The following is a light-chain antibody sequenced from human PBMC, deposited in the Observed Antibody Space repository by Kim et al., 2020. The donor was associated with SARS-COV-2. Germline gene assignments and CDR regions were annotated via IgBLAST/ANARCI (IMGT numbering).Light chain of an antibody. Sequence: SSELTKDPAVSVALGQTVRITCQGDSLRSYYASWYQQKPGQAPVLVIYGKNNRPSGIPDRFSGSSSGNTASLTITGAQAEDEADYYCNSRDSSGNVVFGGGTKVTVL. CDR1: SLRSYY. V-gene: IGLV3-19*01. CDR2: GKN. CDR3: NSRDSSGNVV. J-gene: IGLJ3*02.